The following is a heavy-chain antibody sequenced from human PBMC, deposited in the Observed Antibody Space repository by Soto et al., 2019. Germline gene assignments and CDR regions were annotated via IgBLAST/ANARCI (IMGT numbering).Heavy chain of an antibody. Sequence: QEQLKESGPGLVNPSGTLSLTCAASCGSISSSNWWSWVPQPPGKGLAWIGETYHSGGPTYNPSLKSLVTMSVDKSKNQFSRKLSSVTAADTAVYYCARRRFGELLSDFYFDYWGQGTLVTVSS. CDR3: ARRRFGELLSDFYFDY. D-gene: IGHD3-10*01. CDR2: TYHSGGP. CDR1: CGSISSSNW. J-gene: IGHJ4*02. V-gene: IGHV4-4*02.